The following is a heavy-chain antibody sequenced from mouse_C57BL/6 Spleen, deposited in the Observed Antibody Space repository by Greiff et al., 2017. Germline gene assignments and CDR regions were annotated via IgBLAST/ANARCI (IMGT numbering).Heavy chain of an antibody. CDR1: GYTFTDYE. J-gene: IGHJ4*01. CDR3: TSYTYAMDY. V-gene: IGHV1-15*01. CDR2: IDPETGGT. Sequence: QVQLQQSGAELVRPGASVTLSCKASGYTFTDYEMHWVKQTPVHGLEWIGAIDPETGGTAYNQKFKGKAILTADKSSSTAYMELRSLTSEDSAVXYCTSYTYAMDYWGQGTSVTVSS.